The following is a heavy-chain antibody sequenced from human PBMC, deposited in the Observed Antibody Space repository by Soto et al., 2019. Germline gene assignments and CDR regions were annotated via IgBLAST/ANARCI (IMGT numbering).Heavy chain of an antibody. V-gene: IGHV1-3*01. J-gene: IGHJ4*02. D-gene: IGHD3-22*01. CDR1: EYTFTNYA. CDR3: ATASLVRITMPVMIMAFDY. Sequence: GASVKVSCKASEYTFTNYALHWVRQAPGQRLEWMGWINAGNGNTKYSQKFQGRVTITRDTSASTAYMELSSLRSEDTAVYYCATASLVRITMPVMIMAFDYWGQGTLVTVS. CDR2: INAGNGNT.